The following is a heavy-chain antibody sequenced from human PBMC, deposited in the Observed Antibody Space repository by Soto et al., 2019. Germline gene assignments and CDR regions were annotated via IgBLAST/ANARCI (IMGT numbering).Heavy chain of an antibody. Sequence: PSETLSLTCAVSGGSISSSNLWSWVRQPPGKGLEWIGEIYHSGSTNYNPSLKSRVTISVDKSKNQFSLKLSSVTAADTAVYYCARVHPYYYYGMDVWGQGTTVTVSS. J-gene: IGHJ6*02. V-gene: IGHV4-4*02. CDR2: IYHSGST. CDR3: ARVHPYYYYGMDV. CDR1: GGSISSSNL.